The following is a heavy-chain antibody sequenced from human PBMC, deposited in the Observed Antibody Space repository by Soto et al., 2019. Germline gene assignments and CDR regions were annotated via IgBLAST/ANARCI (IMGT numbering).Heavy chain of an antibody. CDR2: IKKDGSRT. V-gene: IGHV3-7*05. J-gene: IGHJ3*02. CDR1: GFSLGSYW. CDR3: ARDVSPGTSTLYLDACDI. D-gene: IGHD2-8*01. Sequence: EAQLVESGGGLVQPGGSLRLSCAASGFSLGSYWMTWVRQAPGKGLEWVANIKKDGSRTSYLDSVRGRFTISRDNVGNSLSLQMDSLRAEDTGLYFCARDVSPGTSTLYLDACDIWGQGTMVTVSS.